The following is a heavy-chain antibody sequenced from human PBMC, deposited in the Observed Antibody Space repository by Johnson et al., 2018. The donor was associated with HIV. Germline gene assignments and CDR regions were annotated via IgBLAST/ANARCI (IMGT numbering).Heavy chain of an antibody. CDR1: GFTFGSYA. Sequence: QVQLVESGGGVVQPGRSLRLPCAASGFTFGSYAMHWVRQAPGKGLEWVAFLSYDGSNKYYRDSVKGRFTISRDNSKNTLYLQMNSLRADDTAVYYCARLPSGYSRDGFNIWGQGTMVTVSS. J-gene: IGHJ3*02. D-gene: IGHD5-18*01. CDR3: ARLPSGYSRDGFNI. CDR2: LSYDGSNK. V-gene: IGHV3-30*04.